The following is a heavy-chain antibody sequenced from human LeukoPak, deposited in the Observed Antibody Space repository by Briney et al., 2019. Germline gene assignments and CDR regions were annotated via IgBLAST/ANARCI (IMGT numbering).Heavy chain of an antibody. Sequence: GASVKVSCKASGYTFTSYGISWVRQAPGQGLEWMGWISAYNGNTNYAQKLQGRVTMTTDTSTSTAYMELRSLRSDDTAVYFCARSGVDIVATIRSNQRKPSTNWFDPWGQGTLVTVSS. V-gene: IGHV1-18*01. J-gene: IGHJ5*02. CDR2: ISAYNGNT. D-gene: IGHD5-12*01. CDR1: GYTFTSYG. CDR3: ARSGVDIVATIRSNQRKPSTNWFDP.